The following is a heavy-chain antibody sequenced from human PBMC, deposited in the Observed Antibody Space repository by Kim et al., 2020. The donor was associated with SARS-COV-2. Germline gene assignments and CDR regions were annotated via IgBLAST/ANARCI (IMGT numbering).Heavy chain of an antibody. CDR2: IYHSGST. D-gene: IGHD3-10*01. V-gene: IGHV4-30-2*01. CDR1: GGSISSGGYS. J-gene: IGHJ6*02. CDR3: ATGITMVRGVTKQLGYYYGMDV. Sequence: SETLSLTCAVSGGSISSGGYSWSWIRQPPGKGLEWIGYIYHSGSTYYNPSLKSRVTISVDRSKNQFSLKLSSVTAAGTAVYYCATGITMVRGVTKQLGYYYGMDVWGQGTTVTVSS.